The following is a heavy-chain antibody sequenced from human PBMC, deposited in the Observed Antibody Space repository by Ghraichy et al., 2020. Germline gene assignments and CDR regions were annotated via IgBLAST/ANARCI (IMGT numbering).Heavy chain of an antibody. Sequence: GGSLRLSCAASGFTFSSYAMHWVRQAPGKGLEWVAVISYDGSNKYYADSVKGRFTISRDNSKNTLYLQMNSLRAVDTAVYYCARDSNRALDVWGQGTTVTVSS. V-gene: IGHV3-30*04. D-gene: IGHD1-26*01. CDR1: GFTFSSYA. CDR3: ARDSNRALDV. J-gene: IGHJ6*02. CDR2: ISYDGSNK.